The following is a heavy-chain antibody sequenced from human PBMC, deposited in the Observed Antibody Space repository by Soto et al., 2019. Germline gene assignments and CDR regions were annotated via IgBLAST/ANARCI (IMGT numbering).Heavy chain of an antibody. J-gene: IGHJ4*02. V-gene: IGHV3-15*07. D-gene: IGHD3-22*01. Sequence: GGSLRLSCAASGFTFSNAWMNWVRQAPGKGLEWVGRIKSKTDGGTTDYAAPVKGRFTISRDDSKNTLYLQMNSLKTEDTAVYYCTTDPVTMIVVVPSSGWGQGTLVTVAS. CDR1: GFTFSNAW. CDR2: IKSKTDGGTT. CDR3: TTDPVTMIVVVPSSG.